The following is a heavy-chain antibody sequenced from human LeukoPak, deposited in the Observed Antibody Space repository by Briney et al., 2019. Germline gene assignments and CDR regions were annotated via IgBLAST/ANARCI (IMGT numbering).Heavy chain of an antibody. CDR2: ISSSSSDI. CDR1: GFTVSSYS. J-gene: IGHJ4*02. CDR3: ARIPSWDTAMAAGDY. V-gene: IGHV3-21*01. D-gene: IGHD5-18*01. Sequence: GESLRLSCAASGFTVSSYSMNWVRQAPGKGLEWVSSISSSSSDIYYADSVKGRFTISRDNAKNSLYLQMNSLRAEDTAVYYCARIPSWDTAMAAGDYWGQGTLVTVSS.